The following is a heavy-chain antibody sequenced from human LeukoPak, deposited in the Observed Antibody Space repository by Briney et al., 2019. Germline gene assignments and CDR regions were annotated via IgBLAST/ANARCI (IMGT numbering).Heavy chain of an antibody. CDR1: GFTVSSYY. CDR3: ARERELVLDY. V-gene: IGHV3-53*01. J-gene: IGHJ4*02. CDR2: IYSGGST. Sequence: PGGSLRLSCAASGFTVSSYYMSWVRQAPGKGLEWISVIYSGGSTVYADSVKGRFSISRDNSHNTLYLQMNDVRVDDTAVYYCARERELVLDYWGQGTLVTVSS. D-gene: IGHD1-7*01.